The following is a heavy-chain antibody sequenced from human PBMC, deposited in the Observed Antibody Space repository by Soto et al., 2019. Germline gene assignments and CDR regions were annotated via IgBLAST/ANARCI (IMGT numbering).Heavy chain of an antibody. J-gene: IGHJ6*02. D-gene: IGHD2-2*02. CDR1: GGSVSSDTHY. Sequence: SETLSLTCTVSGGSVSSDTHYWSWIRQPPGKRLEWIGIIYSSGSTNYNPSLKRRVTMSVDTSKNQFSLKLRSVIVADTAVYHCARFVRSCSGTTCYTRADVWGQGTTVTVSS. V-gene: IGHV4-61*01. CDR2: IYSSGST. CDR3: ARFVRSCSGTTCYTRADV.